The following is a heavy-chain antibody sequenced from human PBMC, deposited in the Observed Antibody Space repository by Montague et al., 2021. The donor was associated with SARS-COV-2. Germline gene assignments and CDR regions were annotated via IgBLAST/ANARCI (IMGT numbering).Heavy chain of an antibody. D-gene: IGHD2-2*01. V-gene: IGHV6-1*01. CDR3: ARIPVGSKYYFDF. Sequence: CAISGDSVSSNIATWNWIRQSPSIRFEWLGRTYYRSKRYNDYAESVKSRITIDPDTSKHQFSLHLNSVTPEDTAVYYCARIPVGSKYYFDFWGQGTPVTVSS. CDR1: GDSVSSNIAT. J-gene: IGHJ4*02. CDR2: TYYRSKRYN.